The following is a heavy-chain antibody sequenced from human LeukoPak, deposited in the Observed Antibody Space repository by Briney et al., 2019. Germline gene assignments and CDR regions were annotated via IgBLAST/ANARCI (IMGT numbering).Heavy chain of an antibody. CDR1: GFTFSSYA. CDR3: AKDQKAVAGNWFDP. D-gene: IGHD6-19*01. J-gene: IGHJ5*02. CDR2: ISGSGGST. V-gene: IGHV3-23*01. Sequence: GGSLRLPCVASGFTFSSYAMSWVRQAPGKGLEWVSAISGSGGSTYYADSVKGRFTISRDNSKNTLYLQMNSLRAEDTAVYYCAKDQKAVAGNWFDPWGQGTLVTVSS.